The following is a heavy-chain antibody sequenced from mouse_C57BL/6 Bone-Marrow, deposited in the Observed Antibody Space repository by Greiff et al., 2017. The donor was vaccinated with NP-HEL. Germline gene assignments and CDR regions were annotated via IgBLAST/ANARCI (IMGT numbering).Heavy chain of an antibody. V-gene: IGHV1-76*01. D-gene: IGHD3-2*02. CDR1: GYTFTDYY. Sequence: VQLQESGAELVRPGASVKLSCKASGYTFTDYYINWVKQRPGQGLEWIARIYPGSGNTYYNEKFKGKATLTAEKSSSTAYMQLSSLTSEDSAVYFCARSRPPFAYWGQGTLVTVSA. J-gene: IGHJ3*01. CDR3: ARSRPPFAY. CDR2: IYPGSGNT.